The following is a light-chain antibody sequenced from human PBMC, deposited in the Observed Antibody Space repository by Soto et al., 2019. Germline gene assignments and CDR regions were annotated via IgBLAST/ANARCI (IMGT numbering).Light chain of an antibody. CDR1: SSDVGSYNL. Sequence: QSALTQPASVSGSPGQSITISCTGTSSDVGSYNLVSWYQQYPGKAPKLMIYEGSKRPSGVSNRFSGSKSGNTASLTISGLQAEDEADYYCSSYTSSSDVVFGGGTKLTVL. V-gene: IGLV2-14*02. CDR3: SSYTSSSDVV. J-gene: IGLJ2*01. CDR2: EGS.